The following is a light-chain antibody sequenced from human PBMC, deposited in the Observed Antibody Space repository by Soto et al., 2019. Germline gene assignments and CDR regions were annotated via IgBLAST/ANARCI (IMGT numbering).Light chain of an antibody. J-gene: IGLJ2*01. V-gene: IGLV2-18*02. CDR2: GVS. CDR1: SSDVGSYNR. Sequence: QSALTQPPSVSGSPGQSVTISCTGTSSDVGSYNRVSWYQQPPGTAPKLIIYGVSNRPSGVPDRFSGSKSGNTASLTISGLQAEDEADYYCSSYTSSSTLVFGGGTKLTV. CDR3: SSYTSSSTLV.